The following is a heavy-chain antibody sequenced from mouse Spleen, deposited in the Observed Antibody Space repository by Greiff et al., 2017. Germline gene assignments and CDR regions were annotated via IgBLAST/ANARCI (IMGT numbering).Heavy chain of an antibody. Sequence: EVQVVESGGGLVKPGGSLKLSCAASGFTFSDYGMHWVRQAPEKGLEWVAYISSGSSTIYYADTVKGRFTISRDNAKNTLFLQMTSLRSEDTAMYYCARHGNSVGWFAYWGQGTLVTVSA. V-gene: IGHV5-17*01. D-gene: IGHD2-1*01. CDR1: GFTFSDYG. CDR3: ARHGNSVGWFAY. J-gene: IGHJ3*01. CDR2: ISSGSSTI.